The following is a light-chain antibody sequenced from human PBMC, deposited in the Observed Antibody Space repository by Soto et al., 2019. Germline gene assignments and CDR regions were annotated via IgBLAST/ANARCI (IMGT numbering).Light chain of an antibody. CDR1: QSVYSY. J-gene: IGKJ4*01. Sequence: EIVLTQSPATLSLSPGERATLSCRASQSVYSYLAWYQQKPGQAPRLLIYDASNRATGIPARFSGSGSGTDFPLTISSLEPEDFAAYYCQQRSNWPRLTFGGGTKVEIK. CDR3: QQRSNWPRLT. V-gene: IGKV3-11*01. CDR2: DAS.